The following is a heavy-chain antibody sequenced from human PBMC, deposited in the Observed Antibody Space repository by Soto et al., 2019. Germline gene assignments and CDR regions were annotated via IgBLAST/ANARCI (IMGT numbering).Heavy chain of an antibody. Sequence: EVQLLESGGGLVQPGGSLTLFCAASGFTFSNYAMTWVRQAPGKGLEWVSGISGSVGSTYYADSVKGRFTISRYNSKNTLYLQLTSIRAEDTAVYYCAKDSGTYYYDISCYTPFDCLGQGTLVTVSS. D-gene: IGHD3-22*01. CDR2: ISGSVGST. J-gene: IGHJ4*02. CDR3: AKDSGTYYYDISCYTPFDC. CDR1: GFTFSNYA. V-gene: IGHV3-23*01.